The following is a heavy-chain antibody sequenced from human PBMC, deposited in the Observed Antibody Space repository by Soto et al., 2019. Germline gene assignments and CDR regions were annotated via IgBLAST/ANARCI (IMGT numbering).Heavy chain of an antibody. CDR3: ARGDGWGNWFDP. D-gene: IGHD1-26*01. CDR2: IYNSGST. V-gene: IGHV4-59*01. Sequence: SETLSLTCTVSGGSINGYYWTWIRQPPGKGLEWIAYIYNSGSTNYNPSLKSRVTISVDTSKNQFSLKLSSVTAADTAVYYCARGDGWGNWFDPWGQGTLVTVSS. CDR1: GGSINGYY. J-gene: IGHJ5*02.